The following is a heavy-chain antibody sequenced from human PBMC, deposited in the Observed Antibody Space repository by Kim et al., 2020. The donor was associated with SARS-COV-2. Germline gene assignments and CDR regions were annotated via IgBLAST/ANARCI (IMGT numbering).Heavy chain of an antibody. D-gene: IGHD5-12*01. Sequence: GGSLRLSCAASGFTFSSYSMNWVRQAPGKGLEWVSSISSSSSYIYYADSVKGRFTISRDNAKNSLYLQMNSLRAEDTAVYYCARDTMATIPHYYYYGMDVWGQGTTVTVSS. CDR2: ISSSSSYI. CDR3: ARDTMATIPHYYYYGMDV. J-gene: IGHJ6*02. V-gene: IGHV3-21*01. CDR1: GFTFSSYS.